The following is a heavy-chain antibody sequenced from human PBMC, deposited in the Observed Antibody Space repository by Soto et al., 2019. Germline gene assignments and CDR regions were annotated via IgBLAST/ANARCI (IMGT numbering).Heavy chain of an antibody. CDR3: AKGRYSYDSSGHDY. D-gene: IGHD3-22*01. J-gene: IGHJ4*02. Sequence: EVQLLESGGGLVQPGGSLRLSCVASGFAFSSHAMNWVRQAPGKGLEWVSGISGSGGRTYYADSVKGRFTISRDNAKNTLDLQMNSLRAEDTAVYYCAKGRYSYDSSGHDYWGLGTLVTVSS. CDR1: GFAFSSHA. CDR2: ISGSGGRT. V-gene: IGHV3-23*01.